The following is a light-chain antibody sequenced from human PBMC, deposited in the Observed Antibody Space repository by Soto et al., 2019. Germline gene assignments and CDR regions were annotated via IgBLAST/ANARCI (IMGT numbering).Light chain of an antibody. CDR1: TSNIGSNT. CDR3: AAWDDSLNGRV. V-gene: IGLV1-44*01. J-gene: IGLJ2*01. Sequence: QSALTQPPSASGTPGQRVTISCSGGTSNIGSNTVNWYQQLPGTAPKLLIYSNHQRPSGVPDRFSGSKSGTSASLAISGLQSEDEADYYCAAWDDSLNGRVFGGGTKLTVL. CDR2: SNH.